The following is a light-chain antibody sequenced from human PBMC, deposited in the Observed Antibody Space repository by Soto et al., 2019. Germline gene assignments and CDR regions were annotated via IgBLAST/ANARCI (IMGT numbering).Light chain of an antibody. Sequence: EIELTQSPGTLSLSPGERATLSCRASQTLSNSFIAWYPHMPGQAPSILVYDTSTRATGIPDRYSGSRSGTDCTLTISRLEPEDVSVFFCQQYGTSEIILGQGTRLEIK. CDR1: QTLSNSF. J-gene: IGKJ5*01. CDR2: DTS. CDR3: QQYGTSEII. V-gene: IGKV3-20*01.